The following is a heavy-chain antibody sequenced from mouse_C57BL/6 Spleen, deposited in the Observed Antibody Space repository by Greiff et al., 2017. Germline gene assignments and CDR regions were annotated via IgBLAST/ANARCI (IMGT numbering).Heavy chain of an antibody. Sequence: VQLQQPGAELVKPGASVKMSCKASGYTFTSYWITWVKQRPGQGLEWIGDIYPGSGSTNYNEKFKSKATLTVDTSSSTAYMQLSSLTSEDSAVYYCARKDGYYVRYYAMDYWGQGTSVTVSS. V-gene: IGHV1-55*01. J-gene: IGHJ4*01. CDR3: ARKDGYYVRYYAMDY. D-gene: IGHD2-3*01. CDR1: GYTFTSYW. CDR2: IYPGSGST.